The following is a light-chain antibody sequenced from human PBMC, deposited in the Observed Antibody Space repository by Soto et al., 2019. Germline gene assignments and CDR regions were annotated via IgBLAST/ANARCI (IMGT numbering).Light chain of an antibody. CDR1: QSVSSN. CDR3: QQYNNWPPDRT. Sequence: EIVMTQSPATLSVSPGERATLSCRASQSVSSNLAWYQQKPGQAPRLLIYGASTRATGIPARFSGSGSGTEFSLTLSSLQSEDFAIYFCQQYNNWPPDRTFGQGTKVEI. CDR2: GAS. V-gene: IGKV3-15*01. J-gene: IGKJ1*01.